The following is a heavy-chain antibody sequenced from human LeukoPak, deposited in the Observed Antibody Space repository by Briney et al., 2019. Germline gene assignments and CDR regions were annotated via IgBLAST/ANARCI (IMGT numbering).Heavy chain of an antibody. CDR1: GGSISNSSYY. CDR3: ARPRKSWNYYFDY. Sequence: PSETLSLTCTVSGGSISNSSYYWGWIRQPPGRGLEWIGSIYYSGSTYYNPSLKSRVTISVDTSKNQFSLKLSSVTAADTAVYYCARPRKSWNYYFDYWSQGTLVTVSS. CDR2: IYYSGST. J-gene: IGHJ4*02. V-gene: IGHV4-39*01. D-gene: IGHD1-7*01.